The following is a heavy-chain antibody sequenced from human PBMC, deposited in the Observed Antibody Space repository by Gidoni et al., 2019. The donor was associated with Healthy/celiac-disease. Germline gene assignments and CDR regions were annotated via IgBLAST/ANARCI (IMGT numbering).Heavy chain of an antibody. Sequence: QVQLQESGPGLVKPSETLSLTCTVSGGSISSYYWSWIRQPPGKGLEWIGYIYYSGSTNYNPSLKSRVTISVDTSKNQFSLKLSSVTAADTAVYYCARQRSSSWSAVGWFDPWGQGTLVTVSS. CDR2: IYYSGST. V-gene: IGHV4-59*08. J-gene: IGHJ5*02. CDR1: GGSISSYY. D-gene: IGHD6-13*01. CDR3: ARQRSSSWSAVGWFDP.